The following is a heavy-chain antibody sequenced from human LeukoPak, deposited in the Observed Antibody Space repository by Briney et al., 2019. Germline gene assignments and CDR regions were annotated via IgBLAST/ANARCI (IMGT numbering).Heavy chain of an antibody. Sequence: SETLSLTCAVYGGSFSGYYWSSIRQPPGKGVEWIGEINHSGSTNYNPSRKSRVTISVDTSKYQFSLKLSSVAAADTAVYYCARVPIVVVPAAMYVYGMDVWGKGTTVTVSS. J-gene: IGHJ6*04. CDR3: ARVPIVVVPAAMYVYGMDV. CDR1: GGSFSGYY. CDR2: INHSGST. V-gene: IGHV4-34*01. D-gene: IGHD2-2*01.